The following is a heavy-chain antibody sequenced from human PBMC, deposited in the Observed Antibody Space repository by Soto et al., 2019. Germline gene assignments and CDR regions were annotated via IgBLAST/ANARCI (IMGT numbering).Heavy chain of an antibody. D-gene: IGHD2-2*01. J-gene: IGHJ5*02. CDR1: GFTFSSYS. CDR3: AREYCSSTSCLTWFDP. V-gene: IGHV3-48*01. CDR2: ISSSSSTI. Sequence: EVQLVESGGGLVQPGGSLRLSCAASGFTFSSYSMNWVRQAPGKGLEWVSYISSSSSTIYYADSVKGRFTISRDNAKNSLYLQKSSLRAEDTAVYYCAREYCSSTSCLTWFDPWGQGTLVTVSS.